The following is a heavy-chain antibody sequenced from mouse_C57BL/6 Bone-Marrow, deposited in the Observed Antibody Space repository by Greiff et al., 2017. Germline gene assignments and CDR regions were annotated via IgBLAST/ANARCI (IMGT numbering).Heavy chain of an antibody. CDR3: TTGCHWYFDV. CDR1: GFNIKDDY. V-gene: IGHV14-4*01. J-gene: IGHJ1*03. CDR2: IDPENGDT. Sequence: VQLQQSGAELVRPGASVKLSCTASGFNIKDDYMHWVKQRPEQGLEWIGWIDPENGDTEYASKFQGKATITADTSSNTASLQLRSLTSEAAAVYYCTTGCHWYFDVWGTGTTVTVSS.